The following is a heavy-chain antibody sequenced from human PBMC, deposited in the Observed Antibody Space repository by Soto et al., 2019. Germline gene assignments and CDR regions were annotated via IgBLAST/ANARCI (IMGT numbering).Heavy chain of an antibody. CDR2: IYYSGST. J-gene: IGHJ5*02. CDR3: ARVEGRDYYDSSGDHNWFDP. V-gene: IGHV4-59*01. D-gene: IGHD3-22*01. CDR1: GGSISSYY. Sequence: QVQLQESGPGLVKPSETLSLTCTVSGGSISSYYWSWIRQPPGKGLEWIGYIYYSGSTNYNPSLKSRVTISVDTSKIPFSLKLSSVTAADSAVYYCARVEGRDYYDSSGDHNWFDPWGQGTLVTVSS.